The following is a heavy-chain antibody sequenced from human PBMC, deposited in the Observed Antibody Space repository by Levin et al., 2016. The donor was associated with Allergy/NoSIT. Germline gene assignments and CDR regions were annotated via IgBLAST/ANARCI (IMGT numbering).Heavy chain of an antibody. V-gene: IGHV3-48*04. D-gene: IGHD2-2*01. J-gene: IGHJ6*02. CDR2: ISSSSTI. CDR3: ARDRGVVVPAAIPDYYYYGMDV. Sequence: GESLKISCAASGFTFSSYSMNWVRQAPGKGLEWVSYISSSSTIYYADSVKGRFTISRDNAKNSLYLQMNSLRAEDTAVYYCARDRGVVVPAAIPDYYYYGMDVWGQGTTVTVSS. CDR1: GFTFSSYS.